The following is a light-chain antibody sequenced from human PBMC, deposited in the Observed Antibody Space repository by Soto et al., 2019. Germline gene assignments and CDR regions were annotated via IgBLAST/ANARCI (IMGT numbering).Light chain of an antibody. CDR1: QSVSSN. J-gene: IGKJ1*01. Sequence: EIVMTQSPATLSVSPGERATLSCRASQSVSSNLAWYQQKPGQAPRLLIYGASTRATGIPARFSGSESGTEFTLTISSLQSEDFAVYYCQQYNNLPTFGQGTKVEIK. V-gene: IGKV3-15*01. CDR3: QQYNNLPT. CDR2: GAS.